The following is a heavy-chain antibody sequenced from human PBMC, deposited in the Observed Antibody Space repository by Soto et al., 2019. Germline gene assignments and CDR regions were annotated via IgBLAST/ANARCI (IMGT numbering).Heavy chain of an antibody. Sequence: EVQLVESGGGLVKPGGSLRLSCAASGFTFSSYSMNWVRQAPGKGLEWVSSISSSSSYIYYADSVKGRFTISRDNAKNSLYLQMNSLRAEDTAVYYCARGIVATDDYFDYWGQGTLVTVSS. V-gene: IGHV3-21*01. CDR1: GFTFSSYS. CDR3: ARGIVATDDYFDY. J-gene: IGHJ4*02. D-gene: IGHD5-12*01. CDR2: ISSSSSYI.